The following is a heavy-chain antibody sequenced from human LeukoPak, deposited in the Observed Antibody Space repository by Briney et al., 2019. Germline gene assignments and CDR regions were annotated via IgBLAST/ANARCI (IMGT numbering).Heavy chain of an antibody. CDR2: MNPNSGNT. D-gene: IGHD3-3*01. J-gene: IGHJ6*02. CDR1: GYTFTSYD. CDR3: ARDLGLRGGVVTSSYYYYYYGMDV. Sequence: ASVKVSCKASGYTFTSYDINWVRQATGQGLEWMGWMNPNSGNTGYAQKLQGRVTMTTDTSTSTAYMELRSLRSDDTAVYYCARDLGLRGGVVTSSYYYYYYGMDVWGQGTTVTVSS. V-gene: IGHV1-8*01.